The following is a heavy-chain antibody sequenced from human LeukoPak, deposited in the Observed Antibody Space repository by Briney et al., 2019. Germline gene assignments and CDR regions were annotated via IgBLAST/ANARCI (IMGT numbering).Heavy chain of an antibody. CDR1: GFTFSSYE. Sequence: PGGSLRLSCAASGFTFSSYEMNWVRQAPGKGLEWVSGISWNSGSIGYADSVKGRFTISRDNAKNSLYLQMNSLRAEDMALYYCAKGPDYDILTPIDYWGQGTLVTVSS. V-gene: IGHV3-9*03. J-gene: IGHJ4*02. D-gene: IGHD3-9*01. CDR3: AKGPDYDILTPIDY. CDR2: ISWNSGSI.